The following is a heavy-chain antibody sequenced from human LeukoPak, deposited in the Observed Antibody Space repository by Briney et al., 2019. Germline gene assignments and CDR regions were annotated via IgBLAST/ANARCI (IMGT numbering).Heavy chain of an antibody. CDR3: ARERKSTEAYFDY. CDR2: IYTSGGP. D-gene: IGHD5/OR15-5a*01. V-gene: IGHV4-61*02. J-gene: IGHJ4*02. CDR1: RGSISSSIYY. Sequence: SETLSLTCTVSRGSISSSIYYWSWIRQPAGKGLEWIGRIYTSGGPNYNPSLKSRVTMSVDTSKNQFSLKLSSVTAADTALYYCARERKSTEAYFDYWGQGILVTVSS.